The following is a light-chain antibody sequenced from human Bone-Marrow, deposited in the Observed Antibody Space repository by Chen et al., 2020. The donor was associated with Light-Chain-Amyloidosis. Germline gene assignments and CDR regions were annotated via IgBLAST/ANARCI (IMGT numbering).Light chain of an antibody. CDR2: EVT. CDR3: SSYTITNTLV. V-gene: IGLV2-14*01. CDR1: SSDVGGDNH. Sequence: QSALTQPASVSGSPGQSITISCTGTSSDVGGDNHVSWYQQHPDKAPKLVIYEVTNRPSWVPDRFSGSKSHNTASLTISGLQTEDEADYFCSSYTITNTLVFGSGTRVTVL. J-gene: IGLJ1*01.